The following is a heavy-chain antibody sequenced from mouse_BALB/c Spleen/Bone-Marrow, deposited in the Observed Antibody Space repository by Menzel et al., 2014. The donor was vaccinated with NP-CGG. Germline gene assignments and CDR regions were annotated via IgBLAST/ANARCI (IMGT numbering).Heavy chain of an antibody. CDR2: INPGSGGT. D-gene: IGHD2-4*01. CDR1: GYAFTNYL. J-gene: IGHJ4*01. CDR3: ARDGDYDEGYAMDY. Sequence: VQGVESGAELVRPGTSVKVSCKASGYAFTNYLIEWVKQRPGQGLEWIGVINPGSGGTNYNEKFKGKATLTADKSSSTAYMQLSSLTSDDSAVYFCARDGDYDEGYAMDYWGQRTSVTVSS. V-gene: IGHV1-54*01.